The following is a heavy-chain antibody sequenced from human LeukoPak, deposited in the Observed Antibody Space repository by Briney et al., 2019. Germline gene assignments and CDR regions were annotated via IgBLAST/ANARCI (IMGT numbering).Heavy chain of an antibody. J-gene: IGHJ4*02. Sequence: SSETLSLTCTVSGASISPYYWSWIRQPPGKGLEWIGYIYYSGSTNYNPSLKSRVTISLDTSKNQFSLTLSSVTAADTAVYYCARSELLWFGGVNSGFDYWGQGTLVTVSS. V-gene: IGHV4-59*01. CDR3: ARSELLWFGGVNSGFDY. CDR1: GASISPYY. D-gene: IGHD3-10*01. CDR2: IYYSGST.